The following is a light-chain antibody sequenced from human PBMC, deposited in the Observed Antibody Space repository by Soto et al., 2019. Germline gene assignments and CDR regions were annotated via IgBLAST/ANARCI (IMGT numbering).Light chain of an antibody. J-gene: IGKJ4*01. V-gene: IGKV3-15*01. CDR3: QPYNNWPLT. CDR1: QSVSNN. CDR2: GAS. Sequence: EIVLTQSPGTLSLSPGERATLSCRASQSVSNNYLAWYQQKPGQAPRLLIYGASTRATGIPARFSGSGSGTEFTLTINSLQSEDFAVYYCQPYNNWPLTFGGRTKVDIK.